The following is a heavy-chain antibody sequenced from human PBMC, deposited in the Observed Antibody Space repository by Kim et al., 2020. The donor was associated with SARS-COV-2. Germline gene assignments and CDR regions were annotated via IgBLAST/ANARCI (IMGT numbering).Heavy chain of an antibody. V-gene: IGHV3-23*01. CDR1: GFTFSSYA. CDR2: ISGSGGST. CDR3: AKDDCSGGSCYSGYYYYGMDV. D-gene: IGHD2-15*01. Sequence: GGSLRLSCAASGFTFSSYAMSWVRQAPGKGLEWVSAISGSGGSTYYADSVKGRFTISRDNSKNTLYLQMNSLRAEDTAVYYCAKDDCSGGSCYSGYYYYGMDVWGQGTTVTVSS. J-gene: IGHJ6*02.